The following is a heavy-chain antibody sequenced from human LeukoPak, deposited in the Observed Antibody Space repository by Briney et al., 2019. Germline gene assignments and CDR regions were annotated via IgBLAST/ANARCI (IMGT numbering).Heavy chain of an antibody. Sequence: ASVKVSCKASGYTFTSYYMHWVRQAPGQGLEWMGIINPSGGSTSYAQKFQGRVTMTRDTSTSTVYMELSSLRSEDTAVYYCARAVYYDSSGYWARAFDIWGQGTMVTVSS. J-gene: IGHJ3*02. V-gene: IGHV1-46*01. CDR3: ARAVYYDSSGYWARAFDI. D-gene: IGHD3-22*01. CDR1: GYTFTSYY. CDR2: INPSGGST.